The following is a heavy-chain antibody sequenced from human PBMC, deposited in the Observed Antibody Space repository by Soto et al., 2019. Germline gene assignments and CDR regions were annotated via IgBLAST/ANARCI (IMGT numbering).Heavy chain of an antibody. V-gene: IGHV3-23*01. Sequence: GGSLRLSCAASGFTFSSYAMSWVRQAPGKGLEWVSAISGSGGSTYYADSVKGRFTISRDNSKNTLYLQMNSLRDEDTAVYYCAPRPGELLLIDYWGQGTLVTVSS. CDR3: APRPGELLLIDY. CDR1: GFTFSSYA. J-gene: IGHJ4*02. D-gene: IGHD1-26*01. CDR2: ISGSGGST.